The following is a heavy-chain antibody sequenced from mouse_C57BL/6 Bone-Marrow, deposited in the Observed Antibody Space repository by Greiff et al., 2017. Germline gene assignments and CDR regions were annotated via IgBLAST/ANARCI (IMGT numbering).Heavy chain of an antibody. J-gene: IGHJ3*01. CDR3: AKPFDYGGTWFAY. CDR1: GFSLTSYG. D-gene: IGHD2-4*01. V-gene: IGHV2-5*01. Sequence: VQLVESGPGLVQPSQSLSITCTVSGFSLTSYGVHWVRQSPGKGLEWLGVIWRGGSTDYNAAFMSRLSITKDNSKSQVFFKMNSLQADDTAIYYCAKPFDYGGTWFAYWGQGTLVTVSA. CDR2: IWRGGST.